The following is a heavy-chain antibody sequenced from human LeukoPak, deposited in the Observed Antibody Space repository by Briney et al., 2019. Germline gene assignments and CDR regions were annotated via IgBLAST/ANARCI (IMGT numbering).Heavy chain of an antibody. CDR3: ARGTAFDI. CDR2: TYYRSQFYN. CDR1: GDSVSSTNVG. Sequence: SQTLSLTCAISGDSVSSTNVGWNWVRQSPSSGLEWLGRTYYRSQFYNDYADSVKGRITITPDTSKNQFSLQLSSLTPDDTAVYYCARGTAFDIWGQGTMVTVSS. D-gene: IGHD1-14*01. J-gene: IGHJ3*02. V-gene: IGHV6-1*01.